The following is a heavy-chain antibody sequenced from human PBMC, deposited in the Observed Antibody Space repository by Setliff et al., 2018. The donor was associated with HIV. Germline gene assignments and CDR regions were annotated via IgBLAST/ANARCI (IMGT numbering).Heavy chain of an antibody. V-gene: IGHV1-3*01. D-gene: IGHD5-18*01. CDR3: ARRGRFTGGYSYGSDYFEY. J-gene: IGHJ4*02. CDR1: GYTFSNYA. CDR2: INAGNGNT. Sequence: ASVKVSCKASGYTFSNYAIHWLRQAPGQRLEWMGWINAGNGNTKNSLKFQGRLTITRDTSASTTYMELSSLRSEDTAMYHCARRGRFTGGYSYGSDYFEYWGQGTLVTVSS.